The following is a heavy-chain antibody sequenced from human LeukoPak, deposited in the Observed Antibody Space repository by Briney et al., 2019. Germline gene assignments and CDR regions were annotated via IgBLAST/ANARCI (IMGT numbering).Heavy chain of an antibody. CDR1: GGSFSGYY. CDR3: ARARPYKDY. Sequence: PSETLSLTCAVYGGSFSGYYWSWIRQPPGKGLEWIGEINHSGSTNYNPSLKSRVTISVDTSKNQFSLKLSSVTAADTAVYYCARARPYKDYWGQGTLVTVSS. CDR2: INHSGST. V-gene: IGHV4-34*01. D-gene: IGHD5-24*01. J-gene: IGHJ4*02.